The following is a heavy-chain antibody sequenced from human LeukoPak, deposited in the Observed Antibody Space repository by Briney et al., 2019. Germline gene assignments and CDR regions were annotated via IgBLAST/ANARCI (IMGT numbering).Heavy chain of an antibody. D-gene: IGHD5-18*01. Sequence: GASVKVSCKASGGTFSSYAISWVRRAPGQGLEWMGGIIPIFGTANYAQKFQGRVTITADKSMSTAYMELSSLRSEDTAVYYCARDHGYSYGLFAGAFDIWGQGTMVTVSS. J-gene: IGHJ3*02. CDR3: ARDHGYSYGLFAGAFDI. V-gene: IGHV1-69*06. CDR1: GGTFSSYA. CDR2: IIPIFGTA.